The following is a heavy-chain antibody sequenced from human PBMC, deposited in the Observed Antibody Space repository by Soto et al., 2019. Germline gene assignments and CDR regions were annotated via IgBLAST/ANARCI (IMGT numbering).Heavy chain of an antibody. CDR2: INAGNGNT. D-gene: IGHD7-27*01. CDR3: ARLLTSRYYYGMDV. Sequence: ASVKVSCKASGYTFTSYAMHWVRQAPGQRLEWMGWINAGNGNTKYSQKFQGRVTITRDTSASTAYMELSSLRSEDTAVYYCARLLTSRYYYGMDVWGQGTTVTVSS. J-gene: IGHJ6*02. V-gene: IGHV1-3*01. CDR1: GYTFTSYA.